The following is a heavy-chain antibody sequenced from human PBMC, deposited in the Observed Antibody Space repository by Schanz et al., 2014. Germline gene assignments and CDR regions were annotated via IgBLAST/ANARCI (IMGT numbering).Heavy chain of an antibody. CDR1: GFAFSSYG. Sequence: EVQLLESGGGLVQPGGSLRLSCLASGFAFSSYGMNWLRQAPGKGLEWVSVISGSGGSTYYADSVKGRFTISRDNSKNALNLQMKSLRAEDTAVYYCARVPDPGWFDPWGQGTLVTVSS. CDR2: ISGSGGST. CDR3: ARVPDPGWFDP. V-gene: IGHV3-23*01. J-gene: IGHJ5*02.